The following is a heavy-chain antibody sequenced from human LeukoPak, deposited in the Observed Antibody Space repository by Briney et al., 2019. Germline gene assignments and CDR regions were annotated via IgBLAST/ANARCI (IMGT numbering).Heavy chain of an antibody. V-gene: IGHV1-2*02. D-gene: IGHD5-24*01. CDR3: ARDLGPEMATIPGY. J-gene: IGHJ4*02. CDR2: INPNSGGT. Sequence: GASVKVSCKASGYTFTGYYMHWVRQAPGQGLEWMGWINPNSGGTNYAQKFQGRVTMTRDTSISTAYMELSRLRSDDTAVYYCARDLGPEMATIPGYWGQGTLVTVSS. CDR1: GYTFTGYY.